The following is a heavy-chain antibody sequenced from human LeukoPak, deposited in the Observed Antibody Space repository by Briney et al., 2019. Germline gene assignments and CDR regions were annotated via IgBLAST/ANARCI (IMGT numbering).Heavy chain of an antibody. CDR1: GGSISSYY. CDR3: ARHSRQYDTDAYQTVFDY. J-gene: IGHJ4*02. V-gene: IGHV4-59*01. CDR2: ISYSGTT. D-gene: IGHD3-16*01. Sequence: SETLSLTCTVSGGSISSYYWTWIRQPPGKGLEWIGYISYSGTTNYNPSLKSRVTISVDTSKKQVSLKLSSVTAADTAVYYCARHSRQYDTDAYQTVFDYWGQGALVTVSS.